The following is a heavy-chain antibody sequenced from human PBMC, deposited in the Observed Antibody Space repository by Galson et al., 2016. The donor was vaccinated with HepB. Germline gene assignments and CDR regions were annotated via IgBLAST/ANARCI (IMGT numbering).Heavy chain of an antibody. CDR2: IYWDDDK. J-gene: IGHJ6*02. CDR3: AHRQVATPGTHYYYDGMDV. D-gene: IGHD6-13*01. V-gene: IGHV2-5*02. Sequence: PALVKPTQTLTLTCTFSGFSLSTSAVGVGWIRQPPGKALECLALIYWDDDKLYNPSLKSRLTITKDTSKNQVVLTMTNMDPVDTATYYCAHRQVATPGTHYYYDGMDVWGQGTTVTVSS. CDR1: GFSLSTSAVG.